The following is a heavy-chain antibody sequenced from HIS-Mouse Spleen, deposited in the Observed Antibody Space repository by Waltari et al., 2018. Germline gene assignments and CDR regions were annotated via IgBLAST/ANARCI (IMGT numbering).Heavy chain of an antibody. CDR3: AREIPYSSSWYDWYFDL. CDR2: IYYSGCT. V-gene: IGHV4-39*07. D-gene: IGHD6-13*01. CDR1: GGSISISSYY. J-gene: IGHJ2*01. Sequence: QLQLQESGPGLVKPSETLSLTCTVSGGSISISSYYWGWIRQPPGKGLEWIGSIYYSGCTSYNPSLRSRVTRSVDTSKNQFSRKLSSGTAADTAVYYWAREIPYSSSWYDWYFDLWGRGTLVTVSS.